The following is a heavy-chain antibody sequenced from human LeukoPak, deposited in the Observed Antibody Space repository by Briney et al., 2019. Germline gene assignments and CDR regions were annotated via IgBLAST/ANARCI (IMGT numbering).Heavy chain of an antibody. J-gene: IGHJ5*02. CDR1: GFTFRTYG. V-gene: IGHV3-33*01. CDR3: ARDGAVGRPIDP. CDR2: IWSDGSKK. D-gene: IGHD3-10*01. Sequence: HPGTSLRLSCLASGFTFRTYGFYWVRQAPGKGLEWVAVIWSDGSKKYYAESVKGRFTISRDDSKNTLYLQINSVSAEDTAVYYCARDGAVGRPIDPWGQGTLVTVSS.